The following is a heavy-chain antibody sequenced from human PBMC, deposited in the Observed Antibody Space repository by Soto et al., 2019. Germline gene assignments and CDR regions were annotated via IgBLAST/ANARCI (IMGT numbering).Heavy chain of an antibody. CDR3: ATCIAVAGTSYYYYAMDV. CDR2: ISGSGGST. CDR1: GFTFSSYA. Sequence: PGGSLRLSCAASGFTFSSYAMSWVRQAPGKGLEWVSAISGSGGSTSYADSVKGRFTISRDNSKNTLYLQMNSLRAEDTAVYYCATCIAVAGTSYYYYAMDVWGQGTTVTVSS. V-gene: IGHV3-23*01. J-gene: IGHJ6*02. D-gene: IGHD6-19*01.